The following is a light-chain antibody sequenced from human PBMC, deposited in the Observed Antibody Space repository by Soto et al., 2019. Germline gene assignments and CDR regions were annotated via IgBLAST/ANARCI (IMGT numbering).Light chain of an antibody. Sequence: EIVLTQSPGTLSVSPGERATLSCRASQTISSNNLAWYQQKPGQAPSLLIYGTSSRATGIPDRFSGSGSGTDFTLTISRLEPADSAMYYCQQFGSWTFGQGTKVEI. CDR2: GTS. V-gene: IGKV3-20*01. CDR3: QQFGSWT. CDR1: QTISSNN. J-gene: IGKJ1*01.